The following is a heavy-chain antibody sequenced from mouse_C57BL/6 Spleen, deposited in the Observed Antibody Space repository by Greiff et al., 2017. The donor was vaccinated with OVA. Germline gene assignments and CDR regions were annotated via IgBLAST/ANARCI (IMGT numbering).Heavy chain of an antibody. D-gene: IGHD1-1*01. CDR3: ARVDYGSPFYAMDY. J-gene: IGHJ4*01. CDR1: GYTFTSYW. CDR2: IDPSDSET. V-gene: IGHV1-52*01. Sequence: VQLQQPGAELVRPGSSVTLSCKASGYTFTSYWMHWVKQRPIQGLEWIGNIDPSDSETHYNQKFKDKATLTVDKSSSTAYMQLSSLTSEDSAVYDCARVDYGSPFYAMDYWGQGTSVTVSS.